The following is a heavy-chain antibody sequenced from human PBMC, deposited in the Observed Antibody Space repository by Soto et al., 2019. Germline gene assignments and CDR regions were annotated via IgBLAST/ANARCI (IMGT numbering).Heavy chain of an antibody. Sequence: ASVKVSCKAFGYTLTTHGINWVRQAPGQGLEWMGWISGYNGNINYAREFQGRVAMTTDTSTSTLYMELRSLRSDDTAVYYCARDCPPLAAAGTGFDYWGQGTLVTVS. CDR1: GYTLTTHG. D-gene: IGHD6-13*01. CDR3: ARDCPPLAAAGTGFDY. J-gene: IGHJ4*02. V-gene: IGHV1-18*04. CDR2: ISGYNGNI.